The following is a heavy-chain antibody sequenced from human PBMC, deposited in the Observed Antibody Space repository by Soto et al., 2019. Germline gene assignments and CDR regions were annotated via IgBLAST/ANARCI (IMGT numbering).Heavy chain of an antibody. CDR1: GGTFSSYA. V-gene: IGHV1-69*01. Sequence: QVQLVQSGAEVKKPGSSVKVSCKASGGTFSSYAISWVRQAPGQGLEWMGGIIPIFGTANYAQKFQGRVTITEDESTSTAYMELRSLRYEDTAVYYCARAQRGAEAQYAFDIWGQGTMVTVSS. CDR3: ARAQRGAEAQYAFDI. J-gene: IGHJ3*02. D-gene: IGHD2-2*01. CDR2: IIPIFGTA.